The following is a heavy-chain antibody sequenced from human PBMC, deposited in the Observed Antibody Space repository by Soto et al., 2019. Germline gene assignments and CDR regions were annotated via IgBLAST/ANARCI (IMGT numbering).Heavy chain of an antibody. J-gene: IGHJ4*02. Sequence: QVQLQESGPGQVRPSQTLSLTCTVSGGSVTTSSTYWSWIRHSPGKGLEWIGYVHHSGRTYYNPSLKTRVKMSVDTTKNQYDLTLTSVTAADTAVYYCARDRDYYDNSGYLHYFDFWGQGTLVTVSS. V-gene: IGHV4-31*03. CDR3: ARDRDYYDNSGYLHYFDF. D-gene: IGHD5-12*01. CDR1: GGSVTTSSTY. CDR2: VHHSGRT.